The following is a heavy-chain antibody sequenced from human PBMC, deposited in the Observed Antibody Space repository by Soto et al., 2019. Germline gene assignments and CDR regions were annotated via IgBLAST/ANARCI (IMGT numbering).Heavy chain of an antibody. D-gene: IGHD3-10*01. CDR2: ISSSSSTI. CDR3: ARDAGSWGY. Sequence: EVQLVESGGCLVQPGGSRRLSCAASGFTFSDYSMDWVRQAPGKGLEWVSYISSSSSTIYYADSVKGRFTISRDNAKNSLYLQMNSRRDEDTAVYYCARDAGSWGYWGQGTLVTVSS. V-gene: IGHV3-48*02. CDR1: GFTFSDYS. J-gene: IGHJ4*02.